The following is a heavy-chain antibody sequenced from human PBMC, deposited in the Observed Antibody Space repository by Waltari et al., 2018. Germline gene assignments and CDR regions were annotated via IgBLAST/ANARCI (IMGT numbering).Heavy chain of an antibody. CDR3: ATSTIAAAGRGAFDI. CDR1: GFTFADYT. CDR2: ISWDGGST. D-gene: IGHD6-13*01. Sequence: EVQLVESGGVVVQPGGSLRLSCAASGFTFADYTMHWVRQAPGKGLEWVSLISWDGGSTYYADSVKGRFTISRDNSKNSLYLQMNSLRTEDTALYYCATSTIAAAGRGAFDIWGQGTMVTVSS. J-gene: IGHJ3*02. V-gene: IGHV3-43*01.